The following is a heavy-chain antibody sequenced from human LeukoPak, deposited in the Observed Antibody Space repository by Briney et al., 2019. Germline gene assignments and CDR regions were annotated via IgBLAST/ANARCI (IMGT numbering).Heavy chain of an antibody. D-gene: IGHD1-26*01. CDR3: ASSSGSYQLYFDY. V-gene: IGHV4-39*01. CDR1: GGSISSSSYY. J-gene: IGHJ4*02. Sequence: SETLSLTCTVSGGSISSSSYYWGWIRQPPGKGLEWIVSIYYSGSTYYNPSLKSRVTISVDTSKNQFSLKLSSVTAADTAVYYCASSSGSYQLYFDYWGQGTLVTVSS. CDR2: IYYSGST.